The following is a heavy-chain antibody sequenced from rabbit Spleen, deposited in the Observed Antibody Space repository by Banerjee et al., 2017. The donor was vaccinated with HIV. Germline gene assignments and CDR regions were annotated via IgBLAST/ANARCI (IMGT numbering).Heavy chain of an antibody. V-gene: IGHV1S45*01. CDR2: IYTGNSAT. CDR3: ARDLASGGRGYGPLNL. J-gene: IGHJ4*01. D-gene: IGHD1-1*01. CDR1: GFSFSTSYD. Sequence: QEQLEESGGGLVKPEGSLTLTCTASGFSFSTSYDMCWVRQAPGKGLEWIACIYTGNSATYFASWAKGRFTISKTSSTTVTLQMTSLTAADTATYFCARDLASGGRGYGPLNLWGPGTLVTVS.